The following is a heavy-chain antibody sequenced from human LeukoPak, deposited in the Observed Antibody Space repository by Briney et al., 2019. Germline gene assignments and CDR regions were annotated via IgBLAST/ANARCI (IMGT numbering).Heavy chain of an antibody. J-gene: IGHJ6*03. CDR3: ARGPHYGDGNYFFHMDV. D-gene: IGHD4-17*01. CDR2: IYHSGST. V-gene: IGHV4-38-2*02. Sequence: SETLSLTCTVSGGSITNYYWSWIRQPPGKGLEWIGSIYHSGSTYYNPSLKSRVTISVDTSKNQFSLKLSSVTAADTAVYYCARGPHYGDGNYFFHMDVWGKGTTVTISS. CDR1: GGSITNYY.